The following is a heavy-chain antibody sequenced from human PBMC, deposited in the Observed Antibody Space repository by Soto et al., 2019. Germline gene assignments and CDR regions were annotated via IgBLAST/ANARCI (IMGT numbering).Heavy chain of an antibody. CDR3: ARAPDTAMVDSCYYGMDX. Sequence: ASVKVSCKASGYAFTGYYMHWVRQAPGQGLEWMGFINPDSGGTNYAQKFQGTVTMTRDKSISTAYMELSRLRSEDTAVYYCARAPDTAMVDSCYYGMDXWGQGTTVTVS. CDR1: GYAFTGYY. V-gene: IGHV1-2*02. J-gene: IGHJ6*02. D-gene: IGHD5-18*01. CDR2: INPDSGGT.